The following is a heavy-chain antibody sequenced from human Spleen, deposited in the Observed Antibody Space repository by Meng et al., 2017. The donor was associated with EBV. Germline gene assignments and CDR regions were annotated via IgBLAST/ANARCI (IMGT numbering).Heavy chain of an antibody. CDR2: KNPSGSP. CDR3: ATHGSGSYSWFDP. D-gene: IGHD3-10*01. J-gene: IGHJ5*02. CDR1: GASFSGNY. V-gene: IGHV4-34*01. Sequence: QVQLQQWGAGLLKPSETLPLTCAVSGASFSGNYWSWIRQPPGKGLEWSGEKNPSGSPTYNPSLKSRVTISLDTSKNQLSLKLRSVTAADTAVYYCATHGSGSYSWFDPWGQGTLVTVSS.